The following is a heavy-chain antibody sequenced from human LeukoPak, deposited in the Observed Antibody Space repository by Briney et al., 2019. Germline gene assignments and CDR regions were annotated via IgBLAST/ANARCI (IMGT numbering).Heavy chain of an antibody. V-gene: IGHV3-23*01. CDR3: AKGHTDSSGYYYFDS. Sequence: GGSLRLSCGASGFTFSSYGMSWVRQAPGKGLEWVSAIRGNAGTTYYADSVKGRFTIFRDNSKNILYLQMNSLRVEDAAVYYCAKGHTDSSGYYYFDSWGQGTLVTVSS. D-gene: IGHD3-22*01. CDR2: IRGNAGTT. J-gene: IGHJ4*02. CDR1: GFTFSSYG.